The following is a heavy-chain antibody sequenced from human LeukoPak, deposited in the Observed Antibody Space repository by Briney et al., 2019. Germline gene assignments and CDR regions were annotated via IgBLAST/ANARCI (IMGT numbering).Heavy chain of an antibody. V-gene: IGHV3-73*01. CDR1: GFTFSGSA. J-gene: IGHJ4*02. D-gene: IGHD3-22*01. Sequence: PGGSLRLSCAASGFTFSGSAMHWVRQASGKGLEWVGRIRSKANSYATAYAASVKGRFTISRDDSKNTAYLQMNSLKTEDTAVYYCTRRGEYYDSSGYYLPFDYWGQGTLVTVSS. CDR2: IRSKANSYAT. CDR3: TRRGEYYDSSGYYLPFDY.